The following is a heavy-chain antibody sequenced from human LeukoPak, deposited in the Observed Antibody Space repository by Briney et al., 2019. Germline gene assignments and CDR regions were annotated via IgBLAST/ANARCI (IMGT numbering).Heavy chain of an antibody. CDR2: ISYDGRTT. D-gene: IGHD6-13*01. Sequence: PGRSPRLSCAASGFTFSNYGMQWVRQAPGKGPEWLAVISYDGRTTFYADSVKGRFTISRDNSKNTVGLQMSSLRAEDTAVYYCAKEFTSYTSGWFFQHWGQGTLVTVSS. V-gene: IGHV3-30*18. CDR3: AKEFTSYTSGWFFQH. CDR1: GFTFSNYG. J-gene: IGHJ1*01.